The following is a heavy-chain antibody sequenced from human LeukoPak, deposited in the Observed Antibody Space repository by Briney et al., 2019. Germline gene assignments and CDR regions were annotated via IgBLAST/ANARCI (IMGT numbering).Heavy chain of an antibody. V-gene: IGHV3-7*03. CDR3: ARDQYDTWSRRGNFDS. CDR1: GFTFSNFW. CDR2: IKQDGSVK. J-gene: IGHJ4*02. Sequence: GGSLRLSCAASGFTFSNFWMNWVRQAPGKGLEWVANIKQDGSVKHYVDSVKGRFTISRDNTKNSLYLRMNSLRAEDTAVFYCARDQYDTWSRRGNFDSWGQGTLVIVSS. D-gene: IGHD3/OR15-3a*01.